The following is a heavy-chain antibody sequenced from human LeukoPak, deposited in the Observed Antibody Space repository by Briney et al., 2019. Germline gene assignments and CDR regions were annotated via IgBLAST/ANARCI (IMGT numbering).Heavy chain of an antibody. CDR1: GGSISSYY. CDR3: AGKYPVYYYGMDV. J-gene: IGHJ6*02. V-gene: IGHV4-59*01. Sequence: SETLSLTCTVSGGSISSYYWSWIRQPPGKGLEWIGYIYYSGSTNYNPSLKSRVAISVDTSKNQFSLKLSSVTAADTAVYYCAGKYPVYYYGMDVWGQGTTVTVSS. CDR2: IYYSGST. D-gene: IGHD2-2*01.